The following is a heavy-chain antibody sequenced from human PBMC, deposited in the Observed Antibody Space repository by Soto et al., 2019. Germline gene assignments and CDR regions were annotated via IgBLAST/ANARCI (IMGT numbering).Heavy chain of an antibody. CDR2: IYYSGST. Sequence: SETLSLTCTVSGGSISSYYWSWIRQPPGKRLEWIGYIYYSGSTNYNPSLKSRVTISVDTSKNQFSLKLSSVTAADTAVYYCARVFPGAAACNYYGMDVWGQGTTVTVSS. V-gene: IGHV4-59*01. CDR3: ARVFPGAAACNYYGMDV. D-gene: IGHD6-13*01. J-gene: IGHJ6*02. CDR1: GGSISSYY.